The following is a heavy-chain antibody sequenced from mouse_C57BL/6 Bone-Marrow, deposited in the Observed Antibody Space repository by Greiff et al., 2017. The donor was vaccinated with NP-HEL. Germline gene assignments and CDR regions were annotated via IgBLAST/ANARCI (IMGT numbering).Heavy chain of an antibody. J-gene: IGHJ4*01. D-gene: IGHD3-1*01. CDR2: INYDGSST. Sequence: EVKVVESEGGLVQPGSSMKLSCTASGFTFSDYYMAWVRQVPEKGLEWVANINYDGSSTYYLDSLKSRFIISRDNAKNILYLQMSSLKSEDTATYYCARDRGDYYAMDYWGQGTSVTVSS. CDR3: ARDRGDYYAMDY. CDR1: GFTFSDYY. V-gene: IGHV5-16*01.